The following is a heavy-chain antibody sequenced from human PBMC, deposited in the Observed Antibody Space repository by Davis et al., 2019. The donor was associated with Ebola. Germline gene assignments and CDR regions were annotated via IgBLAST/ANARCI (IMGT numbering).Heavy chain of an antibody. CDR1: GGSISSSSYY. CDR3: ARFSTSGHS. Sequence: SETLFLTCTVSGGSISSSSYYWGWIRQPPGKGLEWIGSIYYSGSTYYNPSLKSRVTISVDTSKNQFSLKLSSVTAADTAVYYCARFSTSGHSWGQGTLVTVSS. CDR2: IYYSGST. V-gene: IGHV4-39*01. D-gene: IGHD2-2*01. J-gene: IGHJ4*02.